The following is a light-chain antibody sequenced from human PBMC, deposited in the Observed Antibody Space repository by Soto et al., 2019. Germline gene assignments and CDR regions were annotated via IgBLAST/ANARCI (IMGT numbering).Light chain of an antibody. CDR2: GAS. CDR3: QQYGSSPRT. V-gene: IGKV3-20*01. Sequence: EIVLTQSPGTLSLSPGERATLSCRASQSVSSSYLAWYQQKPGQAPRLLIYGASSRATGIPERFSGSGYGTDFTLTISRLEPEDVAVYYCQQYGSSPRTFGRGTKVEIK. J-gene: IGKJ1*01. CDR1: QSVSSSY.